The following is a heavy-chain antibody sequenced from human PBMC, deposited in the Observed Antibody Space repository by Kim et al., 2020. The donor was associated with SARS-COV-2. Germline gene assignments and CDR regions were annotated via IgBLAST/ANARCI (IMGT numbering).Heavy chain of an antibody. J-gene: IGHJ6*02. CDR3: ARDLWAAGTSFYYYYGMDV. V-gene: IGHV1-46*01. D-gene: IGHD6-13*01. CDR1: GYTFTSYY. CDR2: INPSGGST. Sequence: ASVKVSCKASGYTFTSYYMHWVRQAPGQGLEWMGIINPSGGSTSYAQKFQGRVTMTRDTSTSTVYMELSSLRSEDTAVYYCARDLWAAGTSFYYYYGMDVWGQGTTVTVSS.